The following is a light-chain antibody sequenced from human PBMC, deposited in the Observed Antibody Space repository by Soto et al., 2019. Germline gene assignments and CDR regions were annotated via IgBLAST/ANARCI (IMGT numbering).Light chain of an antibody. J-gene: IGKJ1*01. V-gene: IGKV3D-15*01. Sequence: EIVMTQSPATLSVSPGERDTLSCRASQSVSSNLAWYQQKPGQXPRXXIYGASSRATGIPARFSGSGSGTELTLTISSLQSEDCEVYYCQQYNNWPRTFGQGTKVDIK. CDR2: GAS. CDR3: QQYNNWPRT. CDR1: QSVSSN.